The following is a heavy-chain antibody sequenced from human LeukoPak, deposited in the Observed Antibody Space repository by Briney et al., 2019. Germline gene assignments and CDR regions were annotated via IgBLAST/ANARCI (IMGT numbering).Heavy chain of an antibody. Sequence: PGRSLRLSCAASGFTFSSYGMHWVRQAPGKGLEWVAVIWYDGSNKYYADSVKGRFTISRDNSKNTLYLQMNSLRAEDTAVYYCARDLLNDEGSSYFFDQWGQGTLVTVSS. D-gene: IGHD2-2*01. CDR2: IWYDGSNK. V-gene: IGHV3-33*01. CDR3: ARDLLNDEGSSYFFDQ. J-gene: IGHJ4*02. CDR1: GFTFSSYG.